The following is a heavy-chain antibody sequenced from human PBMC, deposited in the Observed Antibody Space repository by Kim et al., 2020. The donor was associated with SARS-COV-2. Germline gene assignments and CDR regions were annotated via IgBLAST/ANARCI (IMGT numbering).Heavy chain of an antibody. CDR3: ARGGSSSWYHYYYYGMDV. V-gene: IGHV4-34*01. CDR2: INHSGST. J-gene: IGHJ6*02. Sequence: SETLSLTCAVYGGSFSGYYWSWIRQPPGKGLEWIGEINHSGSTNYNPSLKSRVTISVDTSKNQFSLKLSSVTAADTAVYYCARGGSSSWYHYYYYGMDVWGQGTTVTVSS. D-gene: IGHD6-13*01. CDR1: GGSFSGYY.